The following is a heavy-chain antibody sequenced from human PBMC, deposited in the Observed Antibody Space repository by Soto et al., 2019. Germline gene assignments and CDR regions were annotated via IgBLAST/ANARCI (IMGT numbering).Heavy chain of an antibody. CDR3: ARDAVDIVATIVH. CDR1: GFTFSDYY. J-gene: IGHJ4*02. CDR2: ISSSGSTI. D-gene: IGHD5-12*01. V-gene: IGHV3-11*01. Sequence: GGSLRLSCAASGFTFSDYYMSWIRQAPGKGLEWVSYISSSGSTIYYADSVEGRFTISRDNAKNSLYLQMNSLRAEDTAVYYCARDAVDIVATIVHWGQGTLVTVSS.